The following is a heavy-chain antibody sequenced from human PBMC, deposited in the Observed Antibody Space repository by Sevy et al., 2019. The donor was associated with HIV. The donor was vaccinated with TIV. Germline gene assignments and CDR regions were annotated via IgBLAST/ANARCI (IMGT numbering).Heavy chain of an antibody. CDR2: IKQDGSEK. V-gene: IGHV3-7*03. CDR1: GFTFSSYW. CDR3: ARSEWLRLEYFDY. D-gene: IGHD5-12*01. Sequence: GGSQRLSCAASGFTFSSYWMSWVRQAPGKGLEWVANIKQDGSEKYYVDSVKGRFTISRDNAKNSLYLQMNSLRAEDTAVYYCARSEWLRLEYFDYWGQGTLVTVSS. J-gene: IGHJ4*02.